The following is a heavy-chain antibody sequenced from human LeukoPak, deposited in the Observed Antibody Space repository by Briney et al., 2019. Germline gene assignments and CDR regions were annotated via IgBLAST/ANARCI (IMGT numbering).Heavy chain of an antibody. Sequence: RSLRLSCAASGFTFSSYGMHWVRQAPGKGLEWVAVISYDGSNKWYTDSVKGRFAISRDDSKNTLYLQMNSLRAEDTAVYYCAKGQEKMTTINWFDPWGQGTLVTVSS. D-gene: IGHD4-17*01. CDR2: ISYDGSNK. J-gene: IGHJ5*02. V-gene: IGHV3-30*19. CDR1: GFTFSSYG. CDR3: AKGQEKMTTINWFDP.